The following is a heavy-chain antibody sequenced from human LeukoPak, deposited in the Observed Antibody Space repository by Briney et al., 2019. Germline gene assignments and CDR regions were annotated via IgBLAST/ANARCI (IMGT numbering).Heavy chain of an antibody. CDR2: IYYSGST. Sequence: SQTLSLTCTVSGVSIRSGSYYWSWIRQPAGKGLEWIGYIYYSGSTNYNPSLKSRVTISVDTSKNQSSLKLSSVTAADTAVYYCARGAITMVRGVIETSYYYYMDVWGKGTTVTISS. CDR3: ARGAITMVRGVIETSYYYYMDV. D-gene: IGHD3-10*01. CDR1: GVSIRSGSYY. J-gene: IGHJ6*03. V-gene: IGHV4-61*10.